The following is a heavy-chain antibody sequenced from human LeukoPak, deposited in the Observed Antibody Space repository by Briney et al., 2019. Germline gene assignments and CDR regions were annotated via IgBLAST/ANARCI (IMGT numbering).Heavy chain of an antibody. Sequence: GGSLRLSCAASGFTFSNYGMHWVRQAPGKGLEWVAVISYDGSNEYYADSVKGRFTISRDNSKSTLYLQTNSLRAEDTAVYYCAKAWFQHYYYYGVDVWGQGTTVTVSS. CDR1: GFTFSNYG. CDR3: AKAWFQHYYYYGVDV. CDR2: ISYDGSNE. J-gene: IGHJ6*02. V-gene: IGHV3-30*18. D-gene: IGHD3-22*01.